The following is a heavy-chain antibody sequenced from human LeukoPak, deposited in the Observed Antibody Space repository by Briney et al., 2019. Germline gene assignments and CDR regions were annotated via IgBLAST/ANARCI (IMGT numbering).Heavy chain of an antibody. CDR1: GFTFSSYS. CDR3: ARDFDLLRYFDWLSQREYFDY. Sequence: GGSLRLSCAASGFTFSSYSMNWVRQAPGKGLEWVSSISSSGSYIYYADSVKGRFTISRDNAKNSLYLQMNSLRAEDTAVYYCARDFDLLRYFDWLSQREYFDYWGQGTLVTVSS. J-gene: IGHJ4*02. CDR2: ISSSGSYI. D-gene: IGHD3-9*01. V-gene: IGHV3-21*01.